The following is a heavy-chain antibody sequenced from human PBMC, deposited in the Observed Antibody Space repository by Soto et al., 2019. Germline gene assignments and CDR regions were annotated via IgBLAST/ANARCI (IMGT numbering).Heavy chain of an antibody. CDR2: ISSSSSFI. D-gene: IGHD3-22*01. Sequence: PGGSLRLSCAASGFPFNTYTINWVRQAPGKGLEWVSSISSSSSFIYYADSVKGRFTISRDNAKNSLFLQMNSLRADDTAVYYCETYYYDYSGRVGAFDVWGQGTMVTVSS. CDR3: ETYYYDYSGRVGAFDV. CDR1: GFPFNTYT. V-gene: IGHV3-21*01. J-gene: IGHJ3*01.